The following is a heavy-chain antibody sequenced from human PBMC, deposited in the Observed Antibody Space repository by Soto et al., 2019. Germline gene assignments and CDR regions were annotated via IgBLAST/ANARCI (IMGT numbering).Heavy chain of an antibody. J-gene: IGHJ4*02. Sequence: GGSLRLSCAASGFTFSSYWMHWVRQAPGKGLVWVSHINGDGSSTTYADSVKGRFTISRDNAKNTLYLQMNSLRAEDTAVYYCARDSPGEGIDYWGQGTPVTVSS. CDR2: INGDGSST. CDR1: GFTFSSYW. D-gene: IGHD4-17*01. CDR3: ARDSPGEGIDY. V-gene: IGHV3-74*01.